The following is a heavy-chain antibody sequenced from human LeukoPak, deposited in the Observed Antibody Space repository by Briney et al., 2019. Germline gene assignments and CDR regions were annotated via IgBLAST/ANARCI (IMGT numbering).Heavy chain of an antibody. J-gene: IGHJ4*02. V-gene: IGHV3-48*03. CDR3: ARQARSLETRIPYFDY. CDR2: ISSGGETI. CDR1: GFTFSSYE. D-gene: IGHD3-3*01. Sequence: GGSLRLSCAASGFTFSSYEMNWVRQAPGKGLERVSYISSGGETIYYADSVKGRFTISRDNAKNSLYLQMNSLSAEDTAVYYCARQARSLETRIPYFDYWGQGTLVTVSS.